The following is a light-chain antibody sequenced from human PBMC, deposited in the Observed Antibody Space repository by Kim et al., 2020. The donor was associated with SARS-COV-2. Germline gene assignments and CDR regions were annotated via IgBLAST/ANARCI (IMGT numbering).Light chain of an antibody. Sequence: CTLSRGCSNYKVDWYQQRPGEGPRFVMRVGTGGIVGSKGDGIPDRFSVLVAGLNRYLTIKNIQEEDESDYHCGADHGSGSNFVYVFGTGTKVTVL. CDR2: VGTGGIVG. V-gene: IGLV9-49*01. J-gene: IGLJ1*01. CDR3: GADHGSGSNFVYV. CDR1: RGCSNYK.